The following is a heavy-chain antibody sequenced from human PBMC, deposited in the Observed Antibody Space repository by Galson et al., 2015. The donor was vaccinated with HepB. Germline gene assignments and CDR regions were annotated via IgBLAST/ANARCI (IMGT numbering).Heavy chain of an antibody. J-gene: IGHJ4*01. CDR2: INADNGKT. CDR3: ATPKNHLSSTSGPSSFDY. CDR1: GYTLTELS. Sequence: SVKVSCKVSGYTLTELSMHWVRQAPGKGLEWMGGINADNGKTNYAQKFQGRVTMTKDTSTGTAYMELSSLRSDDTAVYYCATPKNHLSSTSGPSSFDYWGQGTLVTVSS. D-gene: IGHD2-2*01. V-gene: IGHV1-24*01.